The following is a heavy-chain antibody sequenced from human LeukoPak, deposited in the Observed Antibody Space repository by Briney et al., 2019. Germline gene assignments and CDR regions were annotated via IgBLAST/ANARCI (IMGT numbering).Heavy chain of an antibody. CDR3: ARDPYDSSAYHFSRFDY. CDR2: IIPILGIA. Sequence: GASVKVSCKASGGTFSSYAISWVRQAPGQGLEWMGRIIPILGIANYAQKFQGRVTITADKSTSTAYMELSSLRSEDTAVYYCARDPYDSSAYHFSRFDYWGQGTLVTVSS. J-gene: IGHJ4*02. CDR1: GGTFSSYA. V-gene: IGHV1-69*04. D-gene: IGHD3-22*01.